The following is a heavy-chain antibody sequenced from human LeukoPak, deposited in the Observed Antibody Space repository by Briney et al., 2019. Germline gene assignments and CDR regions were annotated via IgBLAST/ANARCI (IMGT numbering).Heavy chain of an antibody. CDR1: GGSIRSYY. V-gene: IGHV4-4*07. CDR2: IYSSGNT. D-gene: IGHD3-10*01. Sequence: PSETLSLTCTVSGGSIRSYYWSWIRQPAGKGLEWIGRIYSSGNTNYNPALKSRVTMSVDTSKNQLSLKLSSVTAADTAVYYCARQEYYYGSGSYRAMQSFDYWGQGALVTVSS. CDR3: ARQEYYYGSGSYRAMQSFDY. J-gene: IGHJ4*02.